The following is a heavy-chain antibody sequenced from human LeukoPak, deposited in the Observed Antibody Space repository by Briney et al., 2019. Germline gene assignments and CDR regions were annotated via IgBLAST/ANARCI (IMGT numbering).Heavy chain of an antibody. Sequence: PSETLSLTCTVSGGSISSGSYYWSWIRQPAGKGLEWIGRIYTSGSTNYNPSLKSRVTISVDTSKNQFSLKLSSVTAADTAVYYCARGLYQLLVYYFDYWGQGTLVTVSS. CDR3: ARGLYQLLVYYFDY. CDR2: IYTSGST. V-gene: IGHV4-61*02. J-gene: IGHJ4*02. D-gene: IGHD2-2*01. CDR1: GGSISSGSYY.